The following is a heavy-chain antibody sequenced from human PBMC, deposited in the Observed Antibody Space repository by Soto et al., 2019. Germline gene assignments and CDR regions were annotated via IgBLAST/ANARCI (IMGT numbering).Heavy chain of an antibody. J-gene: IGHJ4*02. CDR2: FDPKDGET. V-gene: IGHV1-24*01. CDR3: ATMVGLRFLEWTIFDY. Sequence: ASVKVSCKASGYTFTGYYMHWVRQAPGQGLEWMGGFDPKDGETNYAQKFQGRVTMTEDTSINTAYMELSSLRSEDTAVYYCATMVGLRFLEWTIFDYWGQGTLVSLL. CDR1: GYTFTGYY. D-gene: IGHD3-3*01.